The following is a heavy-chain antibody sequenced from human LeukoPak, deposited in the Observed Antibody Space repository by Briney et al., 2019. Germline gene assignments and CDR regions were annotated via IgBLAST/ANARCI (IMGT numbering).Heavy chain of an antibody. Sequence: SETLSLTCTVSGGSISSYYWSWIRQPPGKGLEWIGYIYYSVSTNYNPSLKSRVTMSVDTSKNQFSLKLSSVTAADTAVYYCARVNGSGSSFDSWGQGTLVTVSS. CDR3: ARVNGSGSSFDS. D-gene: IGHD3-10*01. CDR2: IYYSVST. CDR1: GGSISSYY. J-gene: IGHJ4*02. V-gene: IGHV4-59*12.